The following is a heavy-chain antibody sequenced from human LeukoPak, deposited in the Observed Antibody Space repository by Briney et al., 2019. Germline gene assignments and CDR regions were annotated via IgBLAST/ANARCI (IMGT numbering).Heavy chain of an antibody. D-gene: IGHD3-3*01. V-gene: IGHV3-11*04. CDR2: ISSSGSTI. J-gene: IGHJ6*02. CDR3: ARQRRVPSPYGMDV. CDR1: GFTFSDYY. Sequence: GGSLRFSCAASGFTFSDYYMSWIRQAPGKGLEWVSYISSSGSTIYYADSVKGRFTISRDNAKNSLYLQMNSLRAEDTAVYYCARQRRVPSPYGMDVWGQGTTVTVSS.